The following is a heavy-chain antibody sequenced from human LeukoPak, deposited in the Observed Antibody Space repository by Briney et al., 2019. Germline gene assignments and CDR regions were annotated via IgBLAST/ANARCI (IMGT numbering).Heavy chain of an antibody. D-gene: IGHD6-19*01. CDR2: IGTSGNTI. CDR3: ARDQWLDY. J-gene: IGHJ4*02. CDR1: GFTFSSYW. V-gene: IGHV3-48*01. Sequence: TGGSLRLSCAASGFTFSSYWMNWVRQAPGKGLEWVSFIGTSGNTIYYADSVKGRFTVSRDNAKNSLYLQMNSLRAEDTAVYYCARDQWLDYWGRGTLVTVSS.